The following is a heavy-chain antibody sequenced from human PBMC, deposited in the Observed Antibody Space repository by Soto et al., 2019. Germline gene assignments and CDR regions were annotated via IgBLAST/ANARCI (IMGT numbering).Heavy chain of an antibody. V-gene: IGHV1-18*01. Sequence: QVQLVQSGAEVREPGASVKVSCKASGYTFTNYGVSWVRQAPGQGLEWMGWIGGYKGNTNYAQKLQGRVTLTTDTSTSTAYMELRSLRSDDTAVYYCAPHTLENGMPSGYWGQGTLVTVSS. D-gene: IGHD2-2*01. CDR3: APHTLENGMPSGY. J-gene: IGHJ4*02. CDR1: GYTFTNYG. CDR2: IGGYKGNT.